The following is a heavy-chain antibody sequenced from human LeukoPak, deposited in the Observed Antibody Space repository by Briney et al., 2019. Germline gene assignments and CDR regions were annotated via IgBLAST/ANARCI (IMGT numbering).Heavy chain of an antibody. Sequence: PGGSLRLSCAASGFTFSSYGMHWVRQAPGKGLEWVAVISYDGSNKYYADSVKGRFTISRDNSKNTLYLQMNSLRAEDTAVYYCAREIDIVVVPAAIDYWGQGTLVTVSS. V-gene: IGHV3-30*03. D-gene: IGHD2-2*01. CDR1: GFTFSSYG. CDR2: ISYDGSNK. J-gene: IGHJ4*02. CDR3: AREIDIVVVPAAIDY.